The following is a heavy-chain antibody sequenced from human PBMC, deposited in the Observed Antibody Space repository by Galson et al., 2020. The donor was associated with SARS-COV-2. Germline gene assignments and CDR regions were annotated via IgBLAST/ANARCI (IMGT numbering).Heavy chain of an antibody. V-gene: IGHV4-38-2*02. J-gene: IGHJ4*02. CDR2: VYRSGYT. CDR3: ARIISESYFDY. D-gene: IGHD1-26*01. CDR1: GYSISTGYY. Sequence: SQTLSLTCSVSGYSISTGYYWGWIRQALGQCLEWFGIVYRSGYTSYTPSLKSRATMSVDTSKNQFSMSLTSVTDADTAFYYCARIISESYFDYWGQRILVTVSS.